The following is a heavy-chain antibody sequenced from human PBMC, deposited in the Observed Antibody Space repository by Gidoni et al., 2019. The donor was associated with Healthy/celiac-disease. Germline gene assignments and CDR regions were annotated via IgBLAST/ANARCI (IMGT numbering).Heavy chain of an antibody. CDR1: GFTFSSYA. Sequence: QVQLVESGGGVVQPGRSLRLSCAASGFTFSSYAMHWVRQAPGKGLEGVAVISYDGSNKYYADSVKGRFTISRDNSKNTLYLQMNSLRAEDTAVYYCARESEPSWYSKSGMDVWGQGTTVTVSS. CDR2: ISYDGSNK. V-gene: IGHV3-30-3*01. J-gene: IGHJ6*02. CDR3: ARESEPSWYSKSGMDV. D-gene: IGHD6-13*01.